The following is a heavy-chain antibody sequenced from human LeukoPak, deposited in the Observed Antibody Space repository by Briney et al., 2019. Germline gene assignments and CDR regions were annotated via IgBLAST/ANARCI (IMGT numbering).Heavy chain of an antibody. J-gene: IGHJ4*02. CDR1: GFTFSIHA. V-gene: IGHV3-23*01. D-gene: IGHD6-19*01. CDR3: VKAASGGWYDTNFDY. CDR2: ITGNSVNT. Sequence: GGSPRLSCAASGFTFSIHAMNWVRQAPGKGLEWVSVITGNSVNTFYADSVKGRFTISRDNSKNTLYMYMNSLRAEGAAVYYCVKAASGGWYDTNFDYWGQGTLVTVSS.